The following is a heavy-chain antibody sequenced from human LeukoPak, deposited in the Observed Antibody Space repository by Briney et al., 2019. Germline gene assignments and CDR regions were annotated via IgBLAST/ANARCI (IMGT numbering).Heavy chain of an antibody. V-gene: IGHV3-23*01. CDR1: GFTFSSNA. CDR3: AKDARITMIVVVRGARPYYFDY. J-gene: IGHJ4*02. CDR2: ISGSGGST. Sequence: GGSLRLSCAASGFTFSSNAMSCVRQAPGKGLEWVSSISGSGGSTNYADSVKGRFTISRDNSKNTLYLQMNSLRAEDTAVYYCAKDARITMIVVVRGARPYYFDYWGQGTLVTVSS. D-gene: IGHD3-22*01.